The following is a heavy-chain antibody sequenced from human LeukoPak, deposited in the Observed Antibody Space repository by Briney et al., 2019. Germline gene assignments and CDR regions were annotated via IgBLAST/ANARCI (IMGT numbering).Heavy chain of an antibody. CDR1: GYTFTSYG. CDR2: INPNSGGT. V-gene: IGHV1-18*01. CDR3: ARVMYSSGWYWITQTDPNYDY. J-gene: IGHJ4*02. D-gene: IGHD6-19*01. Sequence: ASVKVSCKASGYTFTSYGISWVRQAPGQGLEWMGWINPNSGGTNYAQKFQGRVTMTRDTSTSTAYMELRSLRSDDTAVYYCARVMYSSGWYWITQTDPNYDYWGQGTLVTVSS.